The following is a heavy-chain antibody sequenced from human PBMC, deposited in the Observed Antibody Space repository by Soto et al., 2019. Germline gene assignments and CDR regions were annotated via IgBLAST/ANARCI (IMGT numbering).Heavy chain of an antibody. D-gene: IGHD3-10*01. J-gene: IGHJ6*02. Sequence: GGSLRLSCAASGFTFSSYAMHWVRQAPGKGLEWVAVISYDGSNKYYADSVKGRFTISRDNSKNTLYLQMNSLRAEDTAVYYCARGSVEYYYYYGIDGWAQGNTVTVSS. CDR2: ISYDGSNK. V-gene: IGHV3-30-3*01. CDR3: ARGSVEYYYYYGIDG. CDR1: GFTFSSYA.